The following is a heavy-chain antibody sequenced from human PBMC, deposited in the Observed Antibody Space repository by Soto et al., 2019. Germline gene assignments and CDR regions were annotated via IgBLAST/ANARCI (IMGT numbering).Heavy chain of an antibody. CDR1: GGSVTSYS. D-gene: IGHD3-10*01. CDR3: ARVPSFFGSGNWIDP. V-gene: IGHV4-59*02. J-gene: IGHJ5*02. Sequence: QVQLQESGPGLVKPSETLSLTCSVSGGSVTSYSWSWIRQPPGKGLEWIGYISSTGSTNYNPSRKSRVTIAIDTSNRQFSLNMRSVTAADTAVYYCARVPSFFGSGNWIDPWGQGTLVTVSS. CDR2: ISSTGST.